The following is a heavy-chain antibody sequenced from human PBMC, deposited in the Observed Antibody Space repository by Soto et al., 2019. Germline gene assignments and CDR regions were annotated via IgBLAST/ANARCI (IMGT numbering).Heavy chain of an antibody. V-gene: IGHV1-58*01. Sequence: QMQLVQSGPEVKKPGTSVKVSCKASGFTFTSSAVQWVRQARGQRLEWLGWIVVGSGNTNYAQKFQERVTITRDMSTSTAYMGLSGLRSEDTAVYYCAAGPWDIVATITGYYYGMDVWGQGTTVTVSS. CDR3: AAGPWDIVATITGYYYGMDV. D-gene: IGHD5-12*01. CDR2: IVVGSGNT. CDR1: GFTFTSSA. J-gene: IGHJ6*02.